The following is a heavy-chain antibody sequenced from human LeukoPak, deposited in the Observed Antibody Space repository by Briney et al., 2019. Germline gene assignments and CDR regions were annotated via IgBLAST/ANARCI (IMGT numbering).Heavy chain of an antibody. CDR1: GGSISSGGYY. CDR3: ARVGAIFGVVISFDY. D-gene: IGHD3-3*01. V-gene: IGHV4-31*03. Sequence: SETLSLTCTVSGGSISSGGYYWSWIRQHPGKGLEWIGYNYYSGNTYYNPSLKSRVTISVATSKNQFSLKLSSVTAADTAVYYCARVGAIFGVVISFDYWGQGTLVTVSS. J-gene: IGHJ4*02. CDR2: NYYSGNT.